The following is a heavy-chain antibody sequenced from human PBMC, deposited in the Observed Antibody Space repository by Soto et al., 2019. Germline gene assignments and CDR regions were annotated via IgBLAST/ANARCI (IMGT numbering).Heavy chain of an antibody. CDR2: IIHDFAPA. D-gene: IGHD4-17*01. CDR3: ERDAEPAAYCNVYAYYADSMDV. V-gene: IGHV1-69*01. Sequence: QVQLVQSGAEGKKTGSSVKVYCKTSGGTFNKHPISWVRQAPGQGLEWMGGIIHDFAPAKYAQNVQGRVKITENESTSTGYMEFTILRYEDTAAYYCERDAEPAAYCNVYAYYADSMDVWGQVTKGAVSS. J-gene: IGHJ6*02. CDR1: GGTFNKHP.